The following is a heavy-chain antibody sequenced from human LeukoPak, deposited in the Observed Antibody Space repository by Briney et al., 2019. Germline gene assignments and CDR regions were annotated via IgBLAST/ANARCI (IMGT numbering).Heavy chain of an antibody. D-gene: IGHD1-26*01. CDR2: ISGSGTNT. CDR1: GFTFSSYG. V-gene: IGHV3-23*01. CDR3: ARERRVGYNWFDP. J-gene: IGHJ5*02. Sequence: GGSLRLSCAASGFTFSSYGMSWVRQAPGKGLECVSVISGSGTNTYYADSVKGRFTISRDNSKNTLYLQMNSLRAEDTAVYYCARERRVGYNWFDPWGQGTLVTVSS.